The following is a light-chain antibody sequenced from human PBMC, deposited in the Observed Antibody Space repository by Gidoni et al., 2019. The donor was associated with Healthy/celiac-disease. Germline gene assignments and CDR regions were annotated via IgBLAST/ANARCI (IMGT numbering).Light chain of an antibody. CDR3: QQYNNWLT. CDR1: QSVRSN. J-gene: IGKJ4*01. CDR2: GAS. V-gene: IGKV3-15*01. Sequence: EIVMTQSPATLSVSPGESATLSCRASQSVRSNLAWYQQKPGQAPRLLIYGASTRATGIPARFSGSGSGTEFTLTISSLQSEDFAVYCCQQYNNWLTFGGGTKVEIK.